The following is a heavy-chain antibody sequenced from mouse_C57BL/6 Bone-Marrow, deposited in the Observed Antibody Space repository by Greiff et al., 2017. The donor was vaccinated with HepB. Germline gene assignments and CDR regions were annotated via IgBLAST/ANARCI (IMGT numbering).Heavy chain of an antibody. CDR2: SRNKANDYTT. CDR1: GFTFSDFY. V-gene: IGHV7-1*01. D-gene: IGHD1-1*01. J-gene: IGHJ1*03. Sequence: EVKVVESGGGLVQSGRSLRLSCATSGFTFSDFYMEWVRQAPGKGLEWIAASRNKANDYTTEYSASVKGRFIVSRDTSQSILYLQMNALRAEDTAIYYCARDAGDGSSSYWYFDVWGTGTTVTVSS. CDR3: ARDAGDGSSSYWYFDV.